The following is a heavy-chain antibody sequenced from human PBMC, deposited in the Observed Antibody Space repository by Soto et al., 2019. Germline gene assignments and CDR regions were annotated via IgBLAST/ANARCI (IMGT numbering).Heavy chain of an antibody. D-gene: IGHD3-22*01. CDR1: GGTFSSYT. CDR2: IIPILGIA. CDR3: ARDFVGSREGY. Sequence: SVKVSCKASGGTFSSYTIGWVRQAPGQGLEWMGRIIPILGIANYAQKFQGRVTITADKSTSTAYMEPSSLRSEDTAVYYCARDFVGSREGYWGQGTLVTVSS. J-gene: IGHJ4*02. V-gene: IGHV1-69*04.